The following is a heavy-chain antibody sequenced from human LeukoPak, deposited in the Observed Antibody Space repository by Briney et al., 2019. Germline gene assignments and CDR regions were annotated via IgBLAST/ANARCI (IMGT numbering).Heavy chain of an antibody. CDR1: GFTFSNYN. V-gene: IGHV3-21*06. J-gene: IGHJ3*02. CDR2: ISSRGSYT. Sequence: GGSLRLSCAASGFTFSNYNMNWVRQAPGKGLEWVSYISSRGSYTYYADSVKGRFTISRDNAKNSLYLQMNSLRAEDTTVYYCARIDAFDIWGQGTMVTVSS. CDR3: ARIDAFDI.